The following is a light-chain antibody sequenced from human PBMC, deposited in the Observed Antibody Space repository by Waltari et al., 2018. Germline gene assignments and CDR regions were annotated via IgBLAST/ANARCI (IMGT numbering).Light chain of an antibody. J-gene: IGLJ2*01. CDR1: SRDVGSYNL. CDR2: EDT. V-gene: IGLV2-23*01. Sequence: QSALTQPASVSGSPGQPITLSCTGTSRDVGSYNLVSWYQQHPGKAPKLMIYEDTKRPSGVSNRFAGSKSGNTASLTISGLQAEDEADYSCCSYAGNSALIFGGGTKLTVL. CDR3: CSYAGNSALI.